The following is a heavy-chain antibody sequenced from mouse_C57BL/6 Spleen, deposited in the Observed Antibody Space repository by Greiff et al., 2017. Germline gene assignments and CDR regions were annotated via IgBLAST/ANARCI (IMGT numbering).Heavy chain of an antibody. V-gene: IGHV7-3*01. CDR1: GFTFTDYY. Sequence: EVQLVESGGGLVQPGGSLSLSCAASGFTFTDYYMSWVRQPPGKALEWLGFIRNKANGYTTEYSASVKGRFTISRDNSQSILYLQMNALRAEDSATYYCARYRVYYGNYENYFDYWGQGTTLTVSS. D-gene: IGHD2-1*01. J-gene: IGHJ2*01. CDR2: IRNKANGYTT. CDR3: ARYRVYYGNYENYFDY.